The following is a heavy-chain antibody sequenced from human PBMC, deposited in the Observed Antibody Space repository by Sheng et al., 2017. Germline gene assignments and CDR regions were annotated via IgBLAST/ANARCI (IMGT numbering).Heavy chain of an antibody. D-gene: IGHD5-12*01. Sequence: QVQLVQSGAEVRKPGSSVKVSCKVSGGAFRRYSISWLRQAPGQGLEWMGGVIPMFDTTTYAQNFQGRVTITTDESTTTVYMALSSLRSKDMAVYYCARGLSTGYGHFDHWGQGTLVTVSS. V-gene: IGHV1-69*05. CDR3: ARGLSTGYGHFDH. CDR2: VIPMFDTT. CDR1: GGAFRRYS. J-gene: IGHJ4*02.